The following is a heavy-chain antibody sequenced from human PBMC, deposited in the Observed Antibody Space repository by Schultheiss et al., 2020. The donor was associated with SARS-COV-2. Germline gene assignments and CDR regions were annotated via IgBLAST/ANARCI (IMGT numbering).Heavy chain of an antibody. D-gene: IGHD6-13*01. CDR2: IYYSGST. J-gene: IGHJ4*02. Sequence: SETLSLTCTVSGGSVSSGSYYWSWIRQPPGKGLEWIGYIYYSGSTYYNPSLKSRVTISVDTSKNQFSLKLSSVTAADTAVYYCARSSSWSELDYWGQGTLVTVSS. CDR3: ARSSSWSELDY. CDR1: GGSVSSGSYY. V-gene: IGHV4-31*03.